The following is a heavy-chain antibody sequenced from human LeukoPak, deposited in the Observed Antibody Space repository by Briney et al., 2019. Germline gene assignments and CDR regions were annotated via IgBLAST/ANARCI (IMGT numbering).Heavy chain of an antibody. CDR3: VRRGSSSSFDY. D-gene: IGHD6-6*01. J-gene: IGHJ4*02. CDR1: GFTFSNSD. Sequence: GRSLRLSCAASGFTFSNSDMHWVRQAPGKGLEWVALIWSRGTTKYYADSLKGRFTISRDNSNNTLYLQMNSLSAEDTAVYFCVRRGSSSSFDYWGQGTLVTVSS. V-gene: IGHV3-33*08. CDR2: IWSRGTTK.